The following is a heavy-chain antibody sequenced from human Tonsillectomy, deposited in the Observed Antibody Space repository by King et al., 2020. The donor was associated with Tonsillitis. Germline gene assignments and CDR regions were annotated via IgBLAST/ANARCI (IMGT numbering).Heavy chain of an antibody. D-gene: IGHD3-16*01. Sequence: QLVQSGAEVKKPGSSVKVSCKASGGTFSNYGISGVRQAPGQGLEWMGGSIPIFGTANFAQKFQGRVTITADESTGTAYMELSSLGSEDTAVYYCARFLGGSATDPLFDPWGQGTLVTVSS. V-gene: IGHV1-69*01. CDR3: ARFLGGSATDPLFDP. CDR2: SIPIFGTA. CDR1: GGTFSNYG. J-gene: IGHJ5*02.